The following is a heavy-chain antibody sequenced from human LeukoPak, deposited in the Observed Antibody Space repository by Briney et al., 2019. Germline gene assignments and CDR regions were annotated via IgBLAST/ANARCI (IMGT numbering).Heavy chain of an antibody. CDR1: GYRFSNYW. J-gene: IGHJ4*02. Sequence: GESLKISCQGSGYRFSNYWIGWVRQMPGKGLEWMGVTGFSDTRYNPSFRGQVTISADKSINTAYLQWSSLKASDTAIYYCARPLGTGTPFDYWGQGTLVTVPS. D-gene: IGHD3-16*01. V-gene: IGHV5-51*01. CDR2: TGFSDT. CDR3: ARPLGTGTPFDY.